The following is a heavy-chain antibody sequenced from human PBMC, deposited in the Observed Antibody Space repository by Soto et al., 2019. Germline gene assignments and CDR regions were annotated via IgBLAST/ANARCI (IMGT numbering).Heavy chain of an antibody. Sequence: QVQLVQSGAEVKKPGSSVKVSCKASGGTFSSYAISWVRQAPGQGLEWMGGIIPIFGTANYAQKFQGRVTITAXXSXSXXYMELSSLRAEDTAVYYCAGARDGYNYHYYYGMDVWGQGTTVTVSS. J-gene: IGHJ6*02. V-gene: IGHV1-69*12. CDR2: IIPIFGTA. D-gene: IGHD5-12*01. CDR3: AGARDGYNYHYYYGMDV. CDR1: GGTFSSYA.